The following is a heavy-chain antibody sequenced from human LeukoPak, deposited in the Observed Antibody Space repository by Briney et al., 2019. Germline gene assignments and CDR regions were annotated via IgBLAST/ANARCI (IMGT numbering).Heavy chain of an antibody. CDR2: INPNSGGT. Sequence: ASVKVSCKASAYTFTGYFLHWVRQAPGQGLEWMGWINPNSGGTNYAQKFQGRVTMTRDTSISTAYMELNSLRSDDTAVYYCARVDTSTWDSFDSWGQGTLITVSS. D-gene: IGHD6-13*01. CDR3: ARVDTSTWDSFDS. CDR1: AYTFTGYF. V-gene: IGHV1-2*02. J-gene: IGHJ4*02.